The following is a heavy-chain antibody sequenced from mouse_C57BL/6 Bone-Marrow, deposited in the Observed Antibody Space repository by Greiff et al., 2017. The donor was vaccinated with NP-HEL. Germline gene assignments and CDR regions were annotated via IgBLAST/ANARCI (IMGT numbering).Heavy chain of an antibody. J-gene: IGHJ4*01. Sequence: EVQLVESGAELVRPGASVKLSCTASGFNIKDDYMHWVKQRPEQGLEWIGWIDPENGDTEYASKFQGKATITADTSSNTAYLQLSSLTSEDTAVYYCTTWYYAMDYWGQGTSVTVSS. CDR1: GFNIKDDY. V-gene: IGHV14-4*01. CDR3: TTWYYAMDY. CDR2: IDPENGDT.